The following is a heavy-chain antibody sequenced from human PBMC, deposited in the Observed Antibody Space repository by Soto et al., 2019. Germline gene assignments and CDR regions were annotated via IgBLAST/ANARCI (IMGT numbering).Heavy chain of an antibody. Sequence: LSLTCTVSGGSISSSSYYWGWIRQPPGKGLEWIGSIYYSGSTYYNPSLKSRVTISVDTSKNQFSLKLSSVTAADTAVYYCARVVVITWYYFDYWGQGTLVTVSS. V-gene: IGHV4-39*01. CDR3: ARVVVITWYYFDY. D-gene: IGHD3-22*01. CDR1: GGSISSSSYY. CDR2: IYYSGST. J-gene: IGHJ4*02.